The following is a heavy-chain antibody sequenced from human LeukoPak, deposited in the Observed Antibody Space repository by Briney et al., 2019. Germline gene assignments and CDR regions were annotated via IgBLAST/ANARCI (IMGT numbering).Heavy chain of an antibody. J-gene: IGHJ4*02. CDR3: ARGSPVGDY. Sequence: PSETLSLTCTVSGGSMSSYYWSWIRQPPGKGLEWIGYIHDSGETNQNPSLKSRVTISLDTSENQFSLKLTSVTAADTAVYHCARGSPVGDYWGQGTLVTVSS. V-gene: IGHV4-59*01. D-gene: IGHD3-10*01. CDR1: GGSMSSYY. CDR2: IHDSGET.